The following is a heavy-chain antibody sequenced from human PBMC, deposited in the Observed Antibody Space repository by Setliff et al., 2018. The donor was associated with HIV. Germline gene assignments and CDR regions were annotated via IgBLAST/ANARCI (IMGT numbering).Heavy chain of an antibody. CDR1: GGAISSSYYY. CDR3: ARDDSIVLVPAIMRGDGFDF. J-gene: IGHJ3*01. V-gene: IGHV4-39*07. Sequence: SETLSLTCTVSGGAISSSYYYWAWIRQPPGKGLEWIGSIYYTGNTKYNPSLESRVTFSIDTSENQFSLRLASVTAADTAIYYCARDDSIVLVPAIMRGDGFDFWGQGRMVTVSS. D-gene: IGHD2-2*01. CDR2: IYYTGNT.